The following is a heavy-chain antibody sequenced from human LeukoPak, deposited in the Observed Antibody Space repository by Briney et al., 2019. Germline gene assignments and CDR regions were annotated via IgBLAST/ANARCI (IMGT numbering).Heavy chain of an antibody. CDR1: GGSISSYY. CDR3: AMSPYSSSWTPSQNWFDP. Sequence: KPSETLSVTCTVSGGSISSYYWSWIRQPPGKGLEWIGYIYYSGSTNYNPSLKSRVTISVDTSKNQFSLKLSSVTAADTAVYYCAMSPYSSSWTPSQNWFDPWGQGTLVTVSS. D-gene: IGHD6-13*01. J-gene: IGHJ5*02. CDR2: IYYSGST. V-gene: IGHV4-59*01.